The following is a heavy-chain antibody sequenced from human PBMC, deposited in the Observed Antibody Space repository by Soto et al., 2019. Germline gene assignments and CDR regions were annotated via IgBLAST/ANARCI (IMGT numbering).Heavy chain of an antibody. D-gene: IGHD3-22*01. CDR2: VYHTGTT. CDR1: GGSFSSGGHY. V-gene: IGHV4-31*03. CDR3: PRALVTDYNSRDYHYDFAMDV. Sequence: SWTLSLTSTVSGGSFSSGGHYCRLIPKHQGKGLEWIAYVYHTGTTYYNPSLKSRVSLSVDTSQNQFSLILASVTAGDTAVYYCPRALVTDYNSRDYHYDFAMDVWGQGTSVTVSS. J-gene: IGHJ6*02.